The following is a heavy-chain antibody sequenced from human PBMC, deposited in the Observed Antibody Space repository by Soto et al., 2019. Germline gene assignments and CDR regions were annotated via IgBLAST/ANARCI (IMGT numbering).Heavy chain of an antibody. J-gene: IGHJ4*02. D-gene: IGHD2-21*01. V-gene: IGHV1-2*04. CDR1: GYTFTGYY. CDR2: INPNSGGT. Sequence: QVQLVQSGAEVKKPGASVKVSCKASGYTFTGYYMHWVRQAPGQGLEWMGWINPNSGGTNYAQKFQGWVTMTRDTXXRTAYMELSRLRSDETAVYCCARGEGGPRWGSIDYWGQGTLVTVSS. CDR3: ARGEGGPRWGSIDY.